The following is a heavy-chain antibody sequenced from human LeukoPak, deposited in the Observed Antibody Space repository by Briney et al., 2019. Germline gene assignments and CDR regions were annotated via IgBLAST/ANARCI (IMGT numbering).Heavy chain of an antibody. CDR1: GFTVNRHY. J-gene: IGHJ5*02. V-gene: IGHV3-66*01. CDR3: ALHDWFDP. CDR2: LYSGGNT. Sequence: GGSLRLSGAASGFTVNRHYMSWVRQAPGKGLEWVSVLYSGGNTYCADSVKGRFTISRDTSENTLYLQMNSLRGEDTAVYYCALHDWFDPWGRGTLVTVSS.